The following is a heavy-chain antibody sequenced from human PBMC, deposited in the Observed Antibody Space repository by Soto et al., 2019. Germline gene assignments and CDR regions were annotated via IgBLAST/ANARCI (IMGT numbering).Heavy chain of an antibody. CDR2: ISLYSDGT. J-gene: IGHJ5*02. V-gene: IGHV1-18*01. D-gene: IGHD2-2*01. CDR3: ARVVPGTEAWFGP. CDR1: GYTFSNYG. Sequence: ASVKVSCKTSGYTFSNYGITWVRQAPGQPLEWLGWISLYSDGTNYAQKFQGRVSMTTDTSTTTAYMELRSLRSDDAAVYYCARVVPGTEAWFGPWGQGTLVTVSS.